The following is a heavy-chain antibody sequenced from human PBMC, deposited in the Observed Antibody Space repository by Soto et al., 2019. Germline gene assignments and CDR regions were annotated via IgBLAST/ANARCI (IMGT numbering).Heavy chain of an antibody. CDR1: GGSISSGGYY. CDR2: IYYSGST. J-gene: IGHJ5*02. Sequence: SSETLSLTCTVSGGSISSGGYYWSWIRQHPGKGLEWIGYIYYSGSTYYNPSLKSRVTISVDTSKNQFSLKLSSVTAADTAVYYCARFIGESKEQTYYDFWSGLNWFDPWGQGTLVTVS. V-gene: IGHV4-31*03. CDR3: ARFIGESKEQTYYDFWSGLNWFDP. D-gene: IGHD3-3*01.